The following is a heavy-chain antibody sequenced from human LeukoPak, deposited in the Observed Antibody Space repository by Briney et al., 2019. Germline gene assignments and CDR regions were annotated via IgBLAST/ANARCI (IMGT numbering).Heavy chain of an antibody. J-gene: IGHJ4*02. V-gene: IGHV4-34*01. Sequence: SETLSLTCAVYGGSFSGYYWSWIRQPPGKGLEWIGEIYYSGSTNYNPSLKSRVTISLDTSKNQFSLKLNSVTAADTAVYYCARASHDYGDYSHFDYWGQGTLVTVSS. CDR3: ARASHDYGDYSHFDY. CDR2: IYYSGST. D-gene: IGHD4-17*01. CDR1: GGSFSGYY.